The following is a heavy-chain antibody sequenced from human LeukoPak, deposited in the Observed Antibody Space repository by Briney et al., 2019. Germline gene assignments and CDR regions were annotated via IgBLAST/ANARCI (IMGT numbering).Heavy chain of an antibody. J-gene: IGHJ3*02. Sequence: PGGSLRLSCAASGFTVSSNYMSWVRQAPGKGLEWVSVIYSGGSTYYADSVKGRFTISRDNSKNTLYLQMNSLRAEDSAVYYWSSASADQYAFDIWGQGTMVTVSS. CDR2: IYSGGST. CDR3: SSASADQYAFDI. D-gene: IGHD2-2*01. V-gene: IGHV3-53*01. CDR1: GFTVSSNY.